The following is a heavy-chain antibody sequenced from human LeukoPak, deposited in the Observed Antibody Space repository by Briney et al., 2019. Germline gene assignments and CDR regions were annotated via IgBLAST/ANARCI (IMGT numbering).Heavy chain of an antibody. CDR1: GFTFSSYA. Sequence: GGSLRLSCAASGFTFSSYALSWVRQAPGKGLEWVSGINGRGDGTYYADPVKGRFTISRDNSQNTLYLQMNSLRAEDTAVHYCAKDRPNGMDVWGQGTTVIVSS. V-gene: IGHV3-23*01. CDR2: INGRGDGT. J-gene: IGHJ6*02. CDR3: AKDRPNGMDV.